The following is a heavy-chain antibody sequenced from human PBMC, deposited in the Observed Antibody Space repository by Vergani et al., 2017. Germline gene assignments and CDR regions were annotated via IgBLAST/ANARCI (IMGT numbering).Heavy chain of an antibody. D-gene: IGHD6-19*01. J-gene: IGHJ6*02. V-gene: IGHV3-30*18. CDR2: ISSDGSNK. CDR1: GFTFSSYG. CDR3: AKKLRLGAGYYGMDV. Sequence: QVQLVESGGGVVQPGRSLRLSCAASGFTFSSYGMHWVRQAPGKGLEWVAVISSDGSNKYYADSVKGRFTISRDNSKNTLYLQMNSLRAEDTAVYYCAKKLRLGAGYYGMDVWGQGTTVTVSS.